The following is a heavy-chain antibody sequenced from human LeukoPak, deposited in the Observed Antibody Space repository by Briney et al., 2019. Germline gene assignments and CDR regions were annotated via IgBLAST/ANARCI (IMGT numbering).Heavy chain of an antibody. V-gene: IGHV3-66*01. CDR2: LYSGGGT. CDR1: GFTVSSNY. D-gene: IGHD1-26*01. CDR3: ARVKKEYGVSYFFDY. J-gene: IGHJ4*02. Sequence: PGGSLRLSCAASGFTVSSNYMSWVRQAPGKGLEWVSGLYSGGGTYYADSVKGRFTISRDNSKNTLFLHMDSLRAEDTAVYYCARVKKEYGVSYFFDYWGQGTLVTVSS.